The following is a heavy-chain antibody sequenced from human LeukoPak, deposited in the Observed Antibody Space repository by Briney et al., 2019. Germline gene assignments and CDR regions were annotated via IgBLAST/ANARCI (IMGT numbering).Heavy chain of an antibody. J-gene: IGHJ4*01. D-gene: IGHD6-19*01. V-gene: IGHV7-4-1*02. CDR3: ARVSSGYYVPFDY. CDR2: INTNTGNP. CDR1: GYTFTSYA. Sequence: GASVKVSCKASGYTFTSYAMNWVRQAPGQGLEWMGWINTNTGNPTYAQGFTGRFVFSLDTSVSTAYLQISSLKAEDPAVYYCARVSSGYYVPFDYWGQEPWSPSPQ.